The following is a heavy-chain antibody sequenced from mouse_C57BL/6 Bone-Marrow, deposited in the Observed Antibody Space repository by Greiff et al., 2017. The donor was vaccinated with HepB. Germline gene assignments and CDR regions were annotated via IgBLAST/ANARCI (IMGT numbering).Heavy chain of an antibody. CDR1: GYTFTSYW. J-gene: IGHJ4*01. D-gene: IGHD2-12*01. CDR2: IHPNSGST. Sequence: VQLQQPGAELVKPGASVKLSCKASGYTFTSYWMHWVKQRPGQVLEWIGMIHPNSGSTNYNEKFKSKATLTVDKSSSTAYMQLSSLTSEDSAVYYCAKSTTSYYYAMDYWGQGTSVTVSS. V-gene: IGHV1-64*01. CDR3: AKSTTSYYYAMDY.